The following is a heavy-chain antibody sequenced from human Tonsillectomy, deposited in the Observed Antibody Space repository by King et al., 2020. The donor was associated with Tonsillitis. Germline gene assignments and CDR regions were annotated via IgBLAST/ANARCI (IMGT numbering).Heavy chain of an antibody. CDR1: GGSISSSSYY. Sequence: QLQESGPGLVKPSETLSLTCTVSGGSISSSSYYWGWIRQPPGKGLEWIGSIYYSGSTYYNPSLKSRVTISVDTSKNQFSLELSSVTAADTAMYYCARGIRSANYYFDYWGQGTLVTVSS. CDR3: ARGIRSANYYFDY. D-gene: IGHD2-15*01. CDR2: IYYSGST. V-gene: IGHV4-39*01. J-gene: IGHJ4*02.